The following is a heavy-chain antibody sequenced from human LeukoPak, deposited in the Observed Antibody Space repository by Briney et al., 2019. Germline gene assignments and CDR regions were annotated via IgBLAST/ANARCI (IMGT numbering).Heavy chain of an antibody. Sequence: GGSPRLSCAASGFTVSSNYMSWIRQAPGKGLEWVSYISSSGSTIYYADSVKGRFTISRDNAKNSLYLQMNSLRAEDTAVYYCARGRTYYYDSSGYEFDYWGQGTLVTVSS. CDR1: GFTVSSNY. CDR3: ARGRTYYYDSSGYEFDY. CDR2: ISSSGSTI. V-gene: IGHV3-11*01. D-gene: IGHD3-22*01. J-gene: IGHJ4*02.